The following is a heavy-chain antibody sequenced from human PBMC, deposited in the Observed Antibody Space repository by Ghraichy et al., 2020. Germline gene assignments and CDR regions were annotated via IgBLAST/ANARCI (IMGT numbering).Heavy chain of an antibody. D-gene: IGHD2-15*01. V-gene: IGHV3-48*02. CDR2: ISSSSSTI. Sequence: GESLNISCAASGFTFSSYSMNWVRQAPGKGLEWVSYISSSSSTIYYADSVKGRFTISRDNAKNSLYLQMNSLRDEDTAVYYCARPRYCSGGSCYLDYWGQGTLVTVSS. CDR1: GFTFSSYS. CDR3: ARPRYCSGGSCYLDY. J-gene: IGHJ4*02.